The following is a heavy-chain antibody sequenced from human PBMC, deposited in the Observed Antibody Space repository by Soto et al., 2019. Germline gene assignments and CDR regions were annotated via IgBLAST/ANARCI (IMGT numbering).Heavy chain of an antibody. V-gene: IGHV3-30-3*01. CDR3: ARDWEYSSSIPTVPFDY. CDR1: GFTFSSYA. Sequence: QVQLVESGGGVVQPGRSLRLSCAASGFTFSSYAMHWVRQAPGKGLEWVAVISYDGSNKYYADSVKGRFTISRDNSKNTLYLQMNSLRPEDTAVYYCARDWEYSSSIPTVPFDYWGQGTLVTVSS. D-gene: IGHD6-6*01. CDR2: ISYDGSNK. J-gene: IGHJ4*02.